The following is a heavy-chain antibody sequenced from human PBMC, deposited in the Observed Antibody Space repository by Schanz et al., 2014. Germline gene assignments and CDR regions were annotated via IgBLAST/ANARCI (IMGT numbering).Heavy chain of an antibody. CDR3: ANNWNLDY. J-gene: IGHJ4*02. CDR1: GFTFSSYA. V-gene: IGHV3-23*04. Sequence: EEQLVESGGGLVQPGGSLRLSCAASGFTFSSYAMTWVRQAPGMGLEWVSAISGRDGSTYYADSVRGRFTISRDNSKNTLYLQMNSLRAEDTAVYYCANNWNLDYWGQGTLVTVSS. CDR2: ISGRDGST. D-gene: IGHD1-20*01.